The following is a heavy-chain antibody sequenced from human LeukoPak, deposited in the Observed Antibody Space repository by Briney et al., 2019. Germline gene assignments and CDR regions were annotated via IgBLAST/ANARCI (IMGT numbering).Heavy chain of an antibody. J-gene: IGHJ4*02. D-gene: IGHD5-12*01. CDR1: GGSISSISNY. CDR2: IYSRGTT. Sequence: SETLSLTCTVSGGSISSISNYWGWLRQPPGKGLEWIGSIYSRGTTYYNPSLRSRVTMSVDTSKNQFSLKLSSVTAADTAVYYCARQPGGYSGPFDYWGQGTLVTVSS. V-gene: IGHV4-39*01. CDR3: ARQPGGYSGPFDY.